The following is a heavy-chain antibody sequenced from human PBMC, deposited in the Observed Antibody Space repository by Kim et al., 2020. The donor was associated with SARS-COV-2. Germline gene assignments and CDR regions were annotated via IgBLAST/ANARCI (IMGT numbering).Heavy chain of an antibody. CDR2: IKQDGSKT. J-gene: IGHJ4*02. V-gene: IGHV3-7*01. Sequence: GGSLRLSCAASGFTFSSYWMSWVRQAPGKGLEWVANIKQDGSKTYYVDSVKGRFTISRDNDKNSLYLQMNSLRAEDTAVYYCARDQQWLGPVHFDYWGQGTLVTVSS. CDR3: ARDQQWLGPVHFDY. D-gene: IGHD6-19*01. CDR1: GFTFSSYW.